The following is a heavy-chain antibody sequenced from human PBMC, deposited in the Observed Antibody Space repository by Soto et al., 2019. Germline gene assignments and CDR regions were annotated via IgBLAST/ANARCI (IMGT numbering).Heavy chain of an antibody. CDR2: ISNNGGRT. Sequence: EVHLLESGGGLVQPGGSLRLSCAASGFTFSTYAMAWIRQAPGKGLEWVSGISNNGGRTYYAASVKGRFTISRDNSKNTLYLQMNSLSPEDTAIYYCAKDHHTAIPVASGFWGQATLVTVSS. V-gene: IGHV3-23*01. J-gene: IGHJ4*02. CDR3: AKDHHTAIPVASGF. D-gene: IGHD6-19*01. CDR1: GFTFSTYA.